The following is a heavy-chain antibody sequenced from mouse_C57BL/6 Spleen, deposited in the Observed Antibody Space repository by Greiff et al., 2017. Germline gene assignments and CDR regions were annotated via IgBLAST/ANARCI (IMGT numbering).Heavy chain of an antibody. D-gene: IGHD1-1*01. V-gene: IGHV10-1*01. J-gene: IGHJ1*03. CDR3: VRSSLYCYCSSYWYFDV. CDR2: IRSKSNNYAT. Sequence: GGGLVQPKGSLKLSCAASGFSFNTYAMNWVRQAPGKGLAWVARIRSKSNNYATYYADSVKNRFTISRDDSESMLYLPVNNLKTEDTSLYYWVRSSLYCYCSSYWYFDVWGTGTTVTVSS. CDR1: GFSFNTYA.